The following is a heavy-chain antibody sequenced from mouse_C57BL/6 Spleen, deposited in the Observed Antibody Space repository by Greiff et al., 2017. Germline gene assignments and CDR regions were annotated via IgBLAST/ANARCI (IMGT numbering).Heavy chain of an antibody. D-gene: IGHD1-1*01. CDR2: IDPSDSNT. J-gene: IGHJ2*01. Sequence: QVQLQQPGAELVKPGASVKLSCKASGYTFTSYWMQWVKQRPGQGLEWIGVIDPSDSNTNYNQKFKGKATLTVDTSSSPAYIQLSSLTSEDSAVYYCASRHNYNGSSYVDYWGQGTTLTVSS. V-gene: IGHV1-50*01. CDR1: GYTFTSYW. CDR3: ASRHNYNGSSYVDY.